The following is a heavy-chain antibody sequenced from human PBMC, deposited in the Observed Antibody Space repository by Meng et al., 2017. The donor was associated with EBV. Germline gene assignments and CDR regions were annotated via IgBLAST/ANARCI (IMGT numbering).Heavy chain of an antibody. D-gene: IGHD1-26*01. CDR3: ARGGGNRGGIVGATYRLNWFDP. J-gene: IGHJ5*02. CDR2: INHNGST. V-gene: IGHV4-34*01. Sequence: QVQLQQWGAGLLKPSETLSLTCAVYGGSFSGYYWSWIRQPPGKGLEWIGEINHNGSTNYNPSLKSRVTISVDTSKNQFSLKLSSVTAADTAVYYCARGGGNRGGIVGATYRLNWFDPWGQGTLVTVSS. CDR1: GGSFSGYY.